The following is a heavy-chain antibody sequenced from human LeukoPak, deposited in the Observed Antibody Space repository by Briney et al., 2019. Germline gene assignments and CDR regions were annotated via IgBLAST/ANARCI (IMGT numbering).Heavy chain of an antibody. CDR1: GYTFTSHH. Sequence: ASVKVSCKASGYTFTSHHINGVRQAAGQGLEWMGWMNPDTVNTVYAQKCQARFTMTWATSRSTANMELGSLRSEDTAVYYCARGRPTNLGGIYWGQGTLVTVSS. D-gene: IGHD7-27*01. CDR3: ARGRPTNLGGIY. J-gene: IGHJ4*02. CDR2: MNPDTVNT. V-gene: IGHV1-8*01.